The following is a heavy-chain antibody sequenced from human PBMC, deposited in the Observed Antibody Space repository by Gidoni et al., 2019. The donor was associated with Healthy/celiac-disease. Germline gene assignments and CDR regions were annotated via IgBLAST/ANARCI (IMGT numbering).Heavy chain of an antibody. CDR1: GGSFSGYY. Sequence: QVQLQQWGAGLLKPSATLSLTCAVSGGSFSGYYWSWIRQPPGKGLEWIGEINHSGSTNYNPSLKSRVTISVDTSKNQFSLKLSSVTAADTAVYYCARAGYSSGLNYWGQGTLVTVSS. V-gene: IGHV4-34*01. J-gene: IGHJ4*02. CDR2: INHSGST. D-gene: IGHD6-19*01. CDR3: ARAGYSSGLNY.